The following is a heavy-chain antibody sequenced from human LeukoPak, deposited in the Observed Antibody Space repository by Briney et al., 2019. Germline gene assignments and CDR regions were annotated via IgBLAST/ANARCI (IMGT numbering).Heavy chain of an antibody. V-gene: IGHV3-23*01. Sequence: PGGSLRLSCAASGFTFNTYAMSWVHQAPGKGLEWVSAISDSGASTYYADSVKGRFTISSDNSKNTLHLQMHSLRAVDTAVYYCAKGKGSSSSSIDWWGQGTLVTVSS. CDR2: ISDSGAST. J-gene: IGHJ4*02. CDR3: AKGKGSSSSSIDW. CDR1: GFTFNTYA. D-gene: IGHD2-15*01.